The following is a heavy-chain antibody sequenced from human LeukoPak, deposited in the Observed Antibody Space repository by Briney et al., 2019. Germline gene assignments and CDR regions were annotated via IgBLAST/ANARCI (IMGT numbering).Heavy chain of an antibody. V-gene: IGHV3-23*01. D-gene: IGHD4-17*01. CDR1: GFTFSSYS. CDR2: ISGRDSNT. CDR3: AKRSDYGTKGNYFDS. J-gene: IGHJ4*02. Sequence: GGSLRLSCAASGFTFSSYSMNWVRQAPGRGLGWVSAISGRDSNTYYADSVEGRFTISRDNSKSTLFLQMNSLRADDTAVYYCAKRSDYGTKGNYFDSWGQGTPVTVSS.